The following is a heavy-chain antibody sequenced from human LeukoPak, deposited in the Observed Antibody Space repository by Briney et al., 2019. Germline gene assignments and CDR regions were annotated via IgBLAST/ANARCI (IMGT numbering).Heavy chain of an antibody. V-gene: IGHV4-38-2*02. CDR3: ARHISSGGPYYYMDV. D-gene: IGHD6-19*01. Sequence: SETLSLTCSVSGYSVSSGYYWGWIRQPPGKGLEWIGGIYYSGSTYYNPSLKSRVTISVDTSKNQFSLKLSSVTAADTAVYYCARHISSGGPYYYMDVWGKGTTVTISS. CDR1: GYSVSSGYY. CDR2: IYYSGST. J-gene: IGHJ6*03.